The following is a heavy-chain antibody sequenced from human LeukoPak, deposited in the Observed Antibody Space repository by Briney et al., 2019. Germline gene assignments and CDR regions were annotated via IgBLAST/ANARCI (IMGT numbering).Heavy chain of an antibody. V-gene: IGHV4-4*07. Sequence: SETLSLTCTVSGGSISSYYWSWIRQPAGKGLEWIGRIYTSGSTNYNPSLKSRVTMSVDTSKNQFSLKLSSVTAADTAVYYCARGSVAPSGPYYFDYWGQGTLVTVSS. J-gene: IGHJ4*02. CDR1: GGSISSYY. D-gene: IGHD2-15*01. CDR3: ARGSVAPSGPYYFDY. CDR2: IYTSGST.